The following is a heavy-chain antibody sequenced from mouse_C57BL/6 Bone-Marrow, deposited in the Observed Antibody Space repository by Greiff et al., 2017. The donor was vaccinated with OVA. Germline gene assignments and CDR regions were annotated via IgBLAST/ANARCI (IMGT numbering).Heavy chain of an antibody. Sequence: EVKLQQSGPELVKPGASVKISCKASGYTFTDYYMNWVKQSHGKSLEWIGDINPNNGGTSYNQKFKGKATLTVDKSSSTAYMELRSLTSEDSAVYYCAREGLYYGSSFDYWGQGTTLTVSS. D-gene: IGHD1-1*01. CDR1: GYTFTDYY. J-gene: IGHJ2*01. V-gene: IGHV1-26*01. CDR3: AREGLYYGSSFDY. CDR2: INPNNGGT.